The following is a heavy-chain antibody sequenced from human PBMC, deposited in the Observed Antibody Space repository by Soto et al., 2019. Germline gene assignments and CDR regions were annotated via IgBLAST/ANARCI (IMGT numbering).Heavy chain of an antibody. CDR1: GFTFSNAW. J-gene: IGHJ4*02. CDR3: TTIVTGDSSSSLFDY. V-gene: IGHV3-15*01. D-gene: IGHD6-6*01. CDR2: IKSKTDGGTA. Sequence: GGSLRLSCAASGFTFSNAWMSWVRQAPGKGLEWVGRIKSKTDGGTADYAAPVKGRFTISRDDSKNTQYLQMNSLKTEDTAVYYCTTIVTGDSSSSLFDYWGQGTLVTVSS.